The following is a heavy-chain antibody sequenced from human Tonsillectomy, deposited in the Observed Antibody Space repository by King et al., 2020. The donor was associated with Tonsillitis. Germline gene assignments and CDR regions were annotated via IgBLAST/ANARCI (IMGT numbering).Heavy chain of an antibody. CDR2: VYYSGST. CDR1: GGSISSSSYY. CDR3: ASTPWIQLSGFDY. J-gene: IGHJ4*02. V-gene: IGHV4-39*07. Sequence: QLQESGPGLVKPSETLSLTCTVSGGSISSSSYYWGWIRQPPGKGLEWIGTVYYSGSTSYNPSLKSRVTISVHTSKNQFSLKLSSVTAADTAVYYCASTPWIQLSGFDYWGQGTLVTVSS. D-gene: IGHD5-18*01.